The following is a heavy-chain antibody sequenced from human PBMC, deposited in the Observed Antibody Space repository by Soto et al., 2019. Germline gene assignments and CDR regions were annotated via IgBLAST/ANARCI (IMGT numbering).Heavy chain of an antibody. CDR3: ARPIVVAPVYYAIDV. CDR1: GGSFSDYY. Sequence: PSETLSLTCAVSGGSFSDYYWSWIRQPPGKGLEWIGEIDNSGSTNYNPSLESRVTISIDRSKNQFSLKLSSVTAADTAVYYCARPIVVAPVYYAIDVWGQGTTVTVSS. J-gene: IGHJ6*02. CDR2: IDNSGST. D-gene: IGHD3-22*01. V-gene: IGHV4-34*01.